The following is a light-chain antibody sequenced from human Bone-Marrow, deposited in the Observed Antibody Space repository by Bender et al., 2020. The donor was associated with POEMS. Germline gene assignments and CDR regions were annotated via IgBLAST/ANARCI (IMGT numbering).Light chain of an antibody. CDR2: EAT. CDR1: SNDVDYNL. V-gene: IGLV2-14*02. J-gene: IGLJ2*01. Sequence: QSDLTQPASVSGSPGQSITVSCTGTSNDVDYNLVSWYQQHPGEAPKLMIYEATKRPSCVSQRFSGSKSGNTVSLTISGLQAEDEAYDYSSSAVTFGGGTQLTVL. CDR3: SSAVT.